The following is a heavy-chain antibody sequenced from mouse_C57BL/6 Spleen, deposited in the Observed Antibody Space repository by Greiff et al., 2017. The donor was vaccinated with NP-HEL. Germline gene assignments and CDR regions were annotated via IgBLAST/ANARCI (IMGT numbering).Heavy chain of an antibody. CDR2: IYPRSGNT. CDR3: EELGRDYFDY. D-gene: IGHD4-1*01. J-gene: IGHJ2*01. V-gene: IGHV1-81*01. CDR1: GYTFTSYG. Sequence: VKLMESGAELARPGASVKLSCKASGYTFTSYGISWVKQRTGQGLEWIGEIYPRSGNTYYNEKFKGKATLTADKSSSTAYMELRSLTSEDSAVYFCEELGRDYFDYWGQGTTLTVSS.